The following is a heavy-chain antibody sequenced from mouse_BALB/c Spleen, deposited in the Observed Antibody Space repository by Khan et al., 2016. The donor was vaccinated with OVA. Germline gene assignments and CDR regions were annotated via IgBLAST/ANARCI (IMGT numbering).Heavy chain of an antibody. Sequence: EVQLQESRPGLVKPSQSLSLTCTVTGYSITSGYGWNWIRQFPGNKLEWVGYISYSGSTNYNPSLKSRISITRDTSKNQFFLQLNSVTTEDTATYYCARTARIKYWGQGTTLTVSS. J-gene: IGHJ2*01. D-gene: IGHD1-2*01. CDR2: ISYSGST. V-gene: IGHV3-2*02. CDR1: GYSITSGYG. CDR3: ARTARIKY.